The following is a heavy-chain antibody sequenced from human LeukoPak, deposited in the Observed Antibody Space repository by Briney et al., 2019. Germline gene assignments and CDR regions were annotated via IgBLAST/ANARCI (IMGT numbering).Heavy chain of an antibody. D-gene: IGHD6-19*01. CDR3: AKERGLVAGYAFDI. J-gene: IGHJ3*02. CDR2: ISGPGGTT. CDR1: GLNFDDSA. Sequence: GGSLRLSCVASGLNFDDSAMHWVRQAPGKGLEWVSAISGPGGTTYHADSVKGRFSISRDNSKNTLFLQMDSLRAEDTAIYYCAKERGLVAGYAFDIWGQGTMVTVSS. V-gene: IGHV3-23*01.